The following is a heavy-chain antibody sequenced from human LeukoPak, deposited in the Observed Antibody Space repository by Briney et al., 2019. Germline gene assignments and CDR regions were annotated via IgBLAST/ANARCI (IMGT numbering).Heavy chain of an antibody. V-gene: IGHV4-59*01. CDR3: ARGLRGIMAGFDY. CDR1: AGSINSYY. CDR2: TYYSGST. D-gene: IGHD6-19*01. Sequence: SEALSLTCTVSAGSINSYYWSCIRQPPGKGLEWIGYTYYSGSTIYNPSLKSRVTISVDTSKNQFSLNLSSVTAADTAVYYCARGLRGIMAGFDYWGQGTLVTVSS. J-gene: IGHJ4*02.